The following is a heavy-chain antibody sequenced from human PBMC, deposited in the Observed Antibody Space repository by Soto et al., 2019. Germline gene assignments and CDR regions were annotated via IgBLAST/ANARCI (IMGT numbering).Heavy chain of an antibody. V-gene: IGHV1-18*04. J-gene: IGHJ5*02. D-gene: IGHD3-10*01. CDR1: GYTFTSYG. CDR3: ARETYGLNWFDP. Sequence: ASVKVSCKASGYTFTSYGISWVRQAPGQGLEWMGWISAYNGNTNYAQKLQGRVTMTTDTSTSTAYMELRSLRSDDTAMYYCARETYGLNWFDPWGQGTLVTVSS. CDR2: ISAYNGNT.